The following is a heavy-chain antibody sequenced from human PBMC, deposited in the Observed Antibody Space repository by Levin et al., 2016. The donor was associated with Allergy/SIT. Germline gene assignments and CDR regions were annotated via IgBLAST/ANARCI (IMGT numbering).Heavy chain of an antibody. V-gene: IGHV4-39*01. Sequence: SETLSLTCTVSGGSVSTSTYYWGWVRQPPGQGLEWVASVHYSGSTYYSPSLKGRVTISIDTSKNQFSLRLNSVTAADMAVYYCARHDPWNYWGQGALVTVSS. CDR3: ARHDPWNY. D-gene: IGHD1-1*01. CDR2: VHYSGST. CDR1: GGSVSTSTYY. J-gene: IGHJ4*02.